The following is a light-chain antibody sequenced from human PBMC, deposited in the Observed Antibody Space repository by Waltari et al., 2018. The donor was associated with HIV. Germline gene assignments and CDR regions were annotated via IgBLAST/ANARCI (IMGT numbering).Light chain of an antibody. V-gene: IGKV3-15*01. Sequence: EIVMTQSPATLSVSQGKRATLSCRASQSVSSNLAWYQQKPGQAPRLLIYGASTRATGIPARFSGSGSGTEFTLTISSLQSEDFAVYYCQQFNDWPLTFGPGTKVDI. CDR2: GAS. CDR3: QQFNDWPLT. CDR1: QSVSSN. J-gene: IGKJ3*01.